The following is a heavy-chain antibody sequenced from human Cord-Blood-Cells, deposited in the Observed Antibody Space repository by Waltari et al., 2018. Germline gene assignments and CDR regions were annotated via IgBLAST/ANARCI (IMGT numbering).Heavy chain of an antibody. J-gene: IGHJ4*02. CDR2: IYYSGST. Sequence: QLQLQESGPGLVKPSETLSLTCTVSGGSISSSSYYWGWIRQPPGKGLEWIGSIYYSGSTYSNPSLKSRGTISVDTSKNQFSLKLSSVTAADTAVYYCARRSIAAAGTDYWGQGTLVTVSS. D-gene: IGHD6-13*01. V-gene: IGHV4-39*01. CDR3: ARRSIAAAGTDY. CDR1: GGSISSSSYY.